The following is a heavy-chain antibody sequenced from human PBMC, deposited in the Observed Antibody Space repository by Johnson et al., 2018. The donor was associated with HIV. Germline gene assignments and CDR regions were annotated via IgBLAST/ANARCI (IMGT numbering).Heavy chain of an antibody. CDR3: ARDRLGGYSYGYDAFDI. J-gene: IGHJ3*02. CDR2: ISSSGSTI. D-gene: IGHD5-18*01. CDR1: GFTFSDYY. V-gene: IGHV3-11*04. Sequence: QVQLVESGGGVVQPGGSLRLSCAASGFTFSDYYMSWIRQAPGKGLEWVSYISSSGSTIYYADSVKGRFTISRDNAKNSLYLQLNSLRAEDTAVYYCARDRLGGYSYGYDAFDIWGQGTMVTVSS.